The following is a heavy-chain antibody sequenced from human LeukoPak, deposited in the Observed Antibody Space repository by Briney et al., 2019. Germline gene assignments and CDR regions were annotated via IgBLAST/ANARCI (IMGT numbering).Heavy chain of an antibody. Sequence: SETLSLTCTVSGYSISSGYYWGWIRQPPGKGLELIGSIYHSGSTYYNPSLKSRVTISVDTSKNQFSLKLSSVTAADTAVYYCAREARSAGYYYYYMDVWGKGTTVTVSS. J-gene: IGHJ6*03. CDR2: IYHSGST. V-gene: IGHV4-38-2*02. CDR1: GYSISSGYY. D-gene: IGHD6-13*01. CDR3: AREARSAGYYYYYMDV.